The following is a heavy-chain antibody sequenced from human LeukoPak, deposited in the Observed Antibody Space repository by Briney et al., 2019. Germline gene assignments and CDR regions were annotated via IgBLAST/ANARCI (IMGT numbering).Heavy chain of an antibody. CDR2: VYYSGTT. CDR3: AREPAVTVAHS. CDR1: GGSISTYY. V-gene: IGHV4-59*01. J-gene: IGHJ4*02. Sequence: PSETLSLTCTVSGGSISTYYWSWIRQPPGKGLELIGFVYYSGTTEYNPSPKSQSTISVDTSKNQFSLELSSVTAADTAVYYCAREPAVTVAHSWGQGILVTVSS. D-gene: IGHD1-20*01.